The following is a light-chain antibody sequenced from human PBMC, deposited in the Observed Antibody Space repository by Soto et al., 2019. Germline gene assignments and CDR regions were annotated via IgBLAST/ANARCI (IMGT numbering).Light chain of an antibody. CDR3: HQRAGWPPT. Sequence: EIVLTHSPATLSLSPGERATLSCRASQSVSSYLAWYQQKPGQAPRLLIYGASSRATGVPDRFSGGGSGTDFTLTINSLEPEDFAVYFCHQRAGWPPTFGGGTKVDIK. J-gene: IGKJ4*01. CDR2: GAS. CDR1: QSVSSY. V-gene: IGKV3-11*01.